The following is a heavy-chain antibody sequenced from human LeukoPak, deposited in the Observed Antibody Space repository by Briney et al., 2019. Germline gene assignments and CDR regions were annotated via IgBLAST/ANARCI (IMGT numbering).Heavy chain of an antibody. CDR3: ARNLGYYDSSGYSDYYYGMDV. Sequence: ASVKVSCNASGYTFTSYYMHWVRQAPGQGLEWMGIINPSGGSTSYAQKFQGRVTMTRDTSTSTVYMELSSLRSEDTAVYYCARNLGYYDSSGYSDYYYGMDVWGQGATVTVSS. V-gene: IGHV1-46*01. CDR2: INPSGGST. J-gene: IGHJ6*02. D-gene: IGHD3-22*01. CDR1: GYTFTSYY.